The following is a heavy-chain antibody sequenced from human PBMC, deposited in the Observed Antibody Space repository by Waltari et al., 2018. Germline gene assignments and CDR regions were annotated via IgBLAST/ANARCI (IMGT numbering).Heavy chain of an antibody. CDR2: INRDGSST. J-gene: IGHJ6*02. D-gene: IGHD6-19*01. V-gene: IGHV3-74*01. Sequence: EEQLVESGGGLAQPGESLRLPCSASVFTFSRYWIDWVRQRPGKGRVWVSRINRDGSSTTYADSVKGRFTISRDNAKNTLYVQMNRLRAEDTAVYYCARVATKTYSSPVPGRPYYYGMDVWGQGTTVTVSS. CDR3: ARVATKTYSSPVPGRPYYYGMDV. CDR1: VFTFSRYW.